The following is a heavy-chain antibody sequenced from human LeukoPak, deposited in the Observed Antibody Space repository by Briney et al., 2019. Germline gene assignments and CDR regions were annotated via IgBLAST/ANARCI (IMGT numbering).Heavy chain of an antibody. CDR2: ISGSGGST. V-gene: IGHV3-23*01. Sequence: GSLRLSCSASKFTFSSYAMNRVRQAPGKGLEGGSTISGSGGSTYYADSVKGRFTISRDNSKNTLYLQMTSLRAEDTALYYCARGILRFGDFDYWGQGTLVTVSS. CDR3: ARGILRFGDFDY. J-gene: IGHJ4*02. D-gene: IGHD3-10*01. CDR1: KFTFSSYA.